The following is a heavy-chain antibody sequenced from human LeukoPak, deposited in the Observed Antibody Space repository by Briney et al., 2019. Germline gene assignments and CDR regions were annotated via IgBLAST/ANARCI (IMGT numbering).Heavy chain of an antibody. J-gene: IGHJ4*02. CDR2: ISYDGSNK. CDR1: GFPFSSYG. D-gene: IGHD2-2*01. Sequence: GTSLRLSCAASGFPFSSYGMHWVRQAPGKGLEWVAVISYDGSNKYYADSVKGRFTISRDNSKNTLYLQMNSLRAEDTAVYYCARDIVVVPAASSPGDYWGQGTLVTVSS. CDR3: ARDIVVVPAASSPGDY. V-gene: IGHV3-30*19.